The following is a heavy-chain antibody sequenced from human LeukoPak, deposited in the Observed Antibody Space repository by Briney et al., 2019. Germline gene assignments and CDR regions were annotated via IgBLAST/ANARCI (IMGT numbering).Heavy chain of an antibody. J-gene: IGHJ5*02. D-gene: IGHD1-26*01. CDR3: ARDGANSGNYRGHWFDP. Sequence: SQTLSLTCAISGDSVSSNSAAWNWIRQSPSRGLEWLGRTYYRSKWYNDYAVSVKSRITINPDTSKNQFSLRLNSVTAADTAVYYCARDGANSGNYRGHWFDPWGQGTRVTVSS. CDR1: GDSVSSNSAA. V-gene: IGHV6-1*01. CDR2: TYYRSKWYN.